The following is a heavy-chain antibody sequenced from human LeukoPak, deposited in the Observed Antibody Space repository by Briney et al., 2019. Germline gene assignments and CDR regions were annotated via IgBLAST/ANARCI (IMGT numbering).Heavy chain of an antibody. V-gene: IGHV1-3*01. Sequence: ASVKFSCRASGYTFTSYAMHWVRQAPGQRLEWMGWINAGNGNTKYSQKFQGRVTITRDTSASTAYMELSSLRSEDTAVYYCAKPRGANWNYAFDYWGQGTLVTVSS. CDR1: GYTFTSYA. CDR2: INAGNGNT. D-gene: IGHD1-7*01. J-gene: IGHJ4*02. CDR3: AKPRGANWNYAFDY.